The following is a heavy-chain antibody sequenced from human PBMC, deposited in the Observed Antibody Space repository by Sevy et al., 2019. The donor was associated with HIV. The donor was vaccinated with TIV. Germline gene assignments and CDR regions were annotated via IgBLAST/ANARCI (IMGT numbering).Heavy chain of an antibody. J-gene: IGHJ4*02. CDR1: GFTFSTYT. CDR3: ARDRHACSSASCPFDY. D-gene: IGHD2-2*01. CDR2: ISSGSSYI. V-gene: IGHV3-21*01. Sequence: GGSLRLSCAASGFTFSTYTMNWVRQAPGKGLEWVSSISSGSSYIYYADSVKGRFTISRDNTKNSLYLQMNSLRAEDTAVYYCARDRHACSSASCPFDYWGQGTLVRVSS.